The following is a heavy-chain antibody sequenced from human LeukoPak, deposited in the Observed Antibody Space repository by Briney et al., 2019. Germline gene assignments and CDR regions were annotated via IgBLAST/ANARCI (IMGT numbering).Heavy chain of an antibody. J-gene: IGHJ6*02. V-gene: IGHV4-34*01. CDR3: ARVWGVYYYGMDV. CDR1: GGSFSGYY. CDR2: INHSGST. D-gene: IGHD3-10*01. Sequence: SETLSLTCAVYGGSFSGYYWSWIRQPPGKGLEWIGEINHSGSTNYNPSLKSRVTISVDTSKNQFSLKLSSVTAADTAVYYCARVWGVYYYGMDVWGQGTTVTVSS.